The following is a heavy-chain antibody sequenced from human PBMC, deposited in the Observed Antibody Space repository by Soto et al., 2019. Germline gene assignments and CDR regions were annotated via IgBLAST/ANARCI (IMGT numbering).Heavy chain of an antibody. V-gene: IGHV4-59*01. CDR3: ARVRGGNSLYYYGMDV. CDR1: GGSISSYY. J-gene: IGHJ6*02. D-gene: IGHD2-21*02. CDR2: IYYSGST. Sequence: SETLSLTCTVSGGSISSYYWIWIRQPPGKGLEWIGYIYYSGSTNYNPSLKSRVTISVDTSKNQFSLKLSSVTAADTAVYYCARVRGGNSLYYYGMDVWGQGTTVTV.